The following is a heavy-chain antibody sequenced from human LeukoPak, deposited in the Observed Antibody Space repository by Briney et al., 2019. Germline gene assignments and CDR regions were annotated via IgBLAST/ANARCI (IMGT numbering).Heavy chain of an antibody. J-gene: IGHJ4*02. CDR3: ARVSKGGNYFDY. CDR2: IYYNGST. D-gene: IGHD3-16*02. Sequence: SDTLSLPCSVSGYSISDGYYWGWIRQPPGKGLEWIGRIYYNGSTYYNPSLKSRVNISVDTSKNQFSLKLRSVTAADTAVYYCARVSKGGNYFDYWGQGTLVTVSS. CDR1: GYSISDGYY. V-gene: IGHV4-38-2*02.